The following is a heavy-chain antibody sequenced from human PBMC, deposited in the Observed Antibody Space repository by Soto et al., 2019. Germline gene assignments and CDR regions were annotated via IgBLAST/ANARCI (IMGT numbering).Heavy chain of an antibody. J-gene: IGHJ4*02. CDR2: IYYSGST. V-gene: IGHV4-31*03. D-gene: IGHD5-18*01. CDR3: ARSGYSYGPNPLLY. Sequence: QVQLQESGPGLVKPSQTLSLTCTVSGGSISSGGYYWSWIRQHPGKGLEWIGYIYYSGSTYYNPSLKSRVTISGDTSKTQFSLKLSSVTAADTAVYYCARSGYSYGPNPLLYWGQGTLVTVSS. CDR1: GGSISSGGYY.